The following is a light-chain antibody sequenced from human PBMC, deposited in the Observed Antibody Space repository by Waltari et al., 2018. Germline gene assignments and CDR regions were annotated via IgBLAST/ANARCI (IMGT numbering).Light chain of an antibody. J-gene: IGKJ2*01. CDR2: AAS. V-gene: IGKV1-6*01. CDR3: LQDHGYPRT. Sequence: AIQMTQSPSSLPASVGDRVTITCRASQDIRNELGWYQQRPGKAPSLLIYAASNLQGGVPSRFSGSGSGTYFTLTINSLQPEDFATYYCLQDHGYPRTFGQGTKLEIK. CDR1: QDIRNE.